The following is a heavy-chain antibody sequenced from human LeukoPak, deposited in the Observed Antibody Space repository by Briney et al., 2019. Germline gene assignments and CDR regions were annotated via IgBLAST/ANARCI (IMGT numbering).Heavy chain of an antibody. CDR1: GGSISSYY. D-gene: IGHD2-2*01. CDR2: IYTSGST. J-gene: IGHJ4*02. Sequence: PSETLSLTCTVSGGSISSYYWSWIRQPPGKGLEWIGYIYTSGSTNYSPSLKSRVTISVDTSKNQFSLKLSSVTAADTAVYYCARGGVPAAMLSTAYKQWLVFPLWGQGTLVTVSS. V-gene: IGHV4-4*09. CDR3: ARGGVPAAMLSTAYKQWLVFPL.